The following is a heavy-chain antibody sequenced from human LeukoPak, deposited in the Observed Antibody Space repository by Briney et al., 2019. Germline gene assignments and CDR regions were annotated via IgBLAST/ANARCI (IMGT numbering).Heavy chain of an antibody. D-gene: IGHD3-3*01. CDR1: GGSISSGDYY. J-gene: IGHJ4*02. Sequence: PSETLSLTCTVSGGSISSGDYYWSWIRQPPGEGLEWIGYIYHSGSTYYNPSLKSRVTISVDRSKNQFSLKLSSVTAADTAVYYCAREPPPGPLEFGMPAVVDYWGQGTLVTASS. CDR2: IYHSGST. CDR3: AREPPPGPLEFGMPAVVDY. V-gene: IGHV4-30-4*01.